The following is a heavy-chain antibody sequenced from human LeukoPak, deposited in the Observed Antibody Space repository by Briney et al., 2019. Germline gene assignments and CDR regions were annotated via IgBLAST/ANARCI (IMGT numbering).Heavy chain of an antibody. CDR3: ARSVAASRDY. V-gene: IGHV3-21*04. CDR1: GFTFSSYS. CDR2: MSVASGLI. Sequence: GGSLRLSCAASGFTFSSYSMNWVRQAPGKGLEWVSSMSVASGLIYYAESVKGRFTISRDNAKNSLYLQMNSLRAEDTALYYCARSVAASRDYWGQGTLVTVSS. J-gene: IGHJ4*02. D-gene: IGHD2-15*01.